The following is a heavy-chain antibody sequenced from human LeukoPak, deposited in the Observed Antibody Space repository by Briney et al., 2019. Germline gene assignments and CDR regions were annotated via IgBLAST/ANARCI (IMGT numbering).Heavy chain of an antibody. Sequence: GGSLRLSCAVSGFIFADYNMDWVRQAPGKGPEWIARSGNRGSRYTTQYAASVKGRFTISRDDSKNTLYLQMNSLKSEDTAIYFCARGRDSFDYWGQGILISVSS. J-gene: IGHJ4*02. CDR2: SGNRGSRYTT. V-gene: IGHV3-72*01. CDR1: GFIFADYN. CDR3: ARGRDSFDY.